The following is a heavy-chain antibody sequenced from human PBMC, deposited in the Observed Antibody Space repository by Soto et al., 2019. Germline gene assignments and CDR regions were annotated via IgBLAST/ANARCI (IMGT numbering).Heavy chain of an antibody. CDR1: GFTFSSYS. J-gene: IGHJ6*02. V-gene: IGHV3-21*01. D-gene: IGHD1-20*01. Sequence: GGSLRLSCAASGFTFSSYSMNWVRQAPGKGLEWVSSISSSSSYIYYADSVKGRFTISRDNAKNSLYLQMNSLRAEDTAVYYCARDSYNWNYYYYYGMDVWGQGTTVTVSS. CDR3: ARDSYNWNYYYYYGMDV. CDR2: ISSSSSYI.